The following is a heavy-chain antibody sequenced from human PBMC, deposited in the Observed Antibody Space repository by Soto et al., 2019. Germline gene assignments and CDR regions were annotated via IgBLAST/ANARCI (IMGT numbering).Heavy chain of an antibody. CDR3: ARVGDGSWNYEHFDY. CDR1: GYTFTSYG. V-gene: IGHV1-18*01. Sequence: QVQLVQSGAEVKKPGASVKVSCKASGYTFTSYGISWVRQAHGQGLEWMGWISADNGNTNYPLKLQGRVTMTTDTSTSTAYMELRSLRSDDTAVYYCARVGDGSWNYEHFDYWGQGTLVTVSS. D-gene: IGHD1-7*01. J-gene: IGHJ4*02. CDR2: ISADNGNT.